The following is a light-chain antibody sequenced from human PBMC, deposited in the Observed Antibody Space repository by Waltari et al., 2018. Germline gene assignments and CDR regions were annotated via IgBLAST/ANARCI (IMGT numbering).Light chain of an antibody. CDR3: QAWDSSTYHVV. J-gene: IGLJ2*01. CDR2: QDT. Sequence: SYELTQPPSVSVSPGQTASIPCSGDKLGDKYACWYQQKPGQSPVLVLYQDTKRPSGIPERFSGSNSGNTATLTISGTQAIDEADFYCQAWDSSTYHVVFGGGTKLTVL. CDR1: KLGDKY. V-gene: IGLV3-1*01.